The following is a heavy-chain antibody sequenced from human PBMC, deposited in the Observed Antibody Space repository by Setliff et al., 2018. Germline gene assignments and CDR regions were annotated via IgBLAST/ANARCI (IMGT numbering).Heavy chain of an antibody. D-gene: IGHD3-9*01. Sequence: SVKVSCKASGGTFSSYAITWVRQAPGQGLEWMGGIIPIFGTVNYAQKFQGRVTITTDESTSTAYMELSSLRSEDTAVYYCARLSHILTGYLNYYYYMDVWGKGTTVTVSS. V-gene: IGHV1-69*05. CDR3: ARLSHILTGYLNYYYYMDV. J-gene: IGHJ6*03. CDR2: IIPIFGTV. CDR1: GGTFSSYA.